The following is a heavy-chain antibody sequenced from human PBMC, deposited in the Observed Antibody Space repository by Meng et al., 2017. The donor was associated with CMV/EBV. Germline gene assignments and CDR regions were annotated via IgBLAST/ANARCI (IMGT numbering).Heavy chain of an antibody. J-gene: IGHJ5*02. CDR2: IKQDGSEK. D-gene: IGHD2-2*01. CDR1: GFTFSSYW. Sequence: GESLKISCAASGFTFSSYWMSWVRQAPGKGLEWVANIKQDGSEKYYVDSVKGRFTISRDNAKNSLYLQMNSLRAEDTAVYYCARCVVVPAAHATPRIWFDPWGQGTLVTVSS. CDR3: ARCVVVPAAHATPRIWFDP. V-gene: IGHV3-7*03.